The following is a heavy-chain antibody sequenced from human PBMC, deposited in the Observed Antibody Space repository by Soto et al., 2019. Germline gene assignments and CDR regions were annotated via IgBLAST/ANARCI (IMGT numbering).Heavy chain of an antibody. Sequence: GGSLRLSCAASGFTFSSYAMSWVRQAPGRGLEWVSIISGNGGSTYYAASVKGRFTISRDNTKNTLYLQMDSLTAEDTAVYYCAKGSVFSHSHPLDFHFCGPRALGTLSS. CDR1: GFTFSSYA. D-gene: IGHD3-3*02. V-gene: IGHV3-23*01. CDR2: ISGNGGST. CDR3: AKGSVFSHSHPLDFHF. J-gene: IGHJ4*02.